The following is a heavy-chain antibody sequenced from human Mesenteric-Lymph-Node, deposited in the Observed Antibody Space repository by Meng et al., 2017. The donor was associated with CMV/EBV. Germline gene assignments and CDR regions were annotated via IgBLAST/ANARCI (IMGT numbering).Heavy chain of an antibody. J-gene: IGHJ5*02. CDR2: ISTSSTYI. V-gene: IGHV3-21*01. CDR3: AGVESPRWFEP. Sequence: GGSLRLSCAASGFTFSSYTMNWVRQAPGKGLEWVSSISTSSTYIYYADSVKGRFTISRDNAKNSLYLQMNSLRAEDTAVYYCAGVESPRWFEPWGQGTLVTVSS. CDR1: GFTFSSYT.